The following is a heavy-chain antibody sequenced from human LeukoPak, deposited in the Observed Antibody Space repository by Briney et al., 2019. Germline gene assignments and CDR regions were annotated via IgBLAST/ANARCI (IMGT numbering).Heavy chain of an antibody. CDR3: ARDTLIDWLTPLDY. V-gene: IGHV1-8*01. D-gene: IGHD3-9*01. J-gene: IGHJ4*02. Sequence: ASVKVSCKASGYTFTSYDINWVRQATGQGLEWMGWMNPKSGNTGYAQEFQGRVTMTRNTSISTAYMELSSLTSEDTAIYYCARDTLIDWLTPLDYWGQGTLVTVSS. CDR2: MNPKSGNT. CDR1: GYTFTSYD.